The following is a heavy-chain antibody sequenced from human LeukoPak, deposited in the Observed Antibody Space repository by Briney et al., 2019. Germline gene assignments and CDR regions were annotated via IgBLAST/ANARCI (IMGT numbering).Heavy chain of an antibody. CDR2: FDPEDGET. CDR3: ALSVVVTATYAFDI. CDR1: GYTLTELS. D-gene: IGHD2-21*02. V-gene: IGHV1-24*01. J-gene: IGHJ3*02. Sequence: ASVKVSCKVSGYTLTELSMHWVRQAPGKGLEWMGGFDPEDGETIYAQKFQGRVTMTEDTSTDTAYMELSSLRSEDTAVYYCALSVVVTATYAFDIWGQGTMVTVSS.